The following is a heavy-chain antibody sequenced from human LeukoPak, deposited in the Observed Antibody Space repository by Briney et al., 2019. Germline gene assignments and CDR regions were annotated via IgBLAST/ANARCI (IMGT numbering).Heavy chain of an antibody. CDR2: IIPIFGTA. V-gene: IGHV1-69*06. D-gene: IGHD2-15*01. Sequence: SVKVSCKASGYTFTNYGISWVRQAPGQGLEWMGGIIPIFGTANYAQKFQGRVTITADKSTSTAYMELSSLRSEDTAVYYCARAPLAAENWFDPWGQGTLVTVSS. CDR1: GYTFTNYG. CDR3: ARAPLAAENWFDP. J-gene: IGHJ5*02.